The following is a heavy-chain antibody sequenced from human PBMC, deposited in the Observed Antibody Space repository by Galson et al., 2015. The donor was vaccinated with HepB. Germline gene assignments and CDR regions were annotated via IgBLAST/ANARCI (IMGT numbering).Heavy chain of an antibody. CDR2: INAGNGNT. CDR1: GYTFTSYA. J-gene: IGHJ4*02. D-gene: IGHD3-9*01. CDR3: ARDQGTYYDILTGLIQPDY. Sequence: SVKVSCKASGYTFTSYAMHWVRQAPGQRLEWMGWINAGNGNTKYSQKFQGRVTITRDTSASTAYMELSSLRSEDTAVYYCARDQGTYYDILTGLIQPDYWGQGTLVTVSS. V-gene: IGHV1-3*01.